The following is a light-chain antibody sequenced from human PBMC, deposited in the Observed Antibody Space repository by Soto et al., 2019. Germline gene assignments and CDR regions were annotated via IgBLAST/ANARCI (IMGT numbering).Light chain of an antibody. CDR3: QQYNSYSTWT. V-gene: IGKV1-5*01. CDR1: QSISSW. J-gene: IGKJ1*01. CDR2: DAS. Sequence: DIQMTQSPSTLSASVGARVTITCRASQSISSWLAWYQQKPGKAPKLLIYDASSLESGVPSRFSGSGSGTEFNLTISSLQPDDFATYYCQQYNSYSTWTFGQGTKVEIK.